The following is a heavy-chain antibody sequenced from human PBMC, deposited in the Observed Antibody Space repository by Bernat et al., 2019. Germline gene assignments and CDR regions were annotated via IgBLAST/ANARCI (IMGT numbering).Heavy chain of an antibody. CDR3: ARARGSGIAVAGEE. CDR2: INWNGGST. D-gene: IGHD6-19*01. V-gene: IGHV3-20*01. J-gene: IGHJ4*02. CDR1: GLTFDDYG. Sequence: EVQLVESGGGVVRPGGSLRLSCAASGLTFDDYGMSWVRQAPGKGLEWVSGINWNGGSTGYADSVKGRFTISRDNAKNSLYLQMNSLRAEDTALYHCARARGSGIAVAGEEWGQGTLVTVSS.